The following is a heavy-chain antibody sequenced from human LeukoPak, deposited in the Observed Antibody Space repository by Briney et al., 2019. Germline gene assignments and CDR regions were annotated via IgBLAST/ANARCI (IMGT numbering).Heavy chain of an antibody. CDR2: IRSDGSNK. D-gene: IGHD6-19*01. CDR1: GFSFSSYG. Sequence: GGSLRLSCEGPGFSFSSYGMHGVGQAPGKGLEWMAFIRSDGSNKYYADSVKGRFTISRDNSKNTLYLQMNSLRAEDTAVYYCARILDSAWGELGYWGQGTLVTVSS. J-gene: IGHJ4*02. V-gene: IGHV3-30*02. CDR3: ARILDSAWGELGY.